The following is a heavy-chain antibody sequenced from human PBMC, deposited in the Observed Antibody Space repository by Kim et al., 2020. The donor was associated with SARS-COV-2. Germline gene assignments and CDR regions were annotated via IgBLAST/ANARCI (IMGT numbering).Heavy chain of an antibody. V-gene: IGHV3-30*18. CDR2: ISYDGSNK. Sequence: GGSLRLSCAASGFTFSSYGMHWVRQAPGKGLEWVAVISYDGSNKYYADSVKGRFTISRDNSKNTLYLQMNSLRAEDTAVYYCAKDKGSSWFDAFDISGQG. CDR1: GFTFSSYG. D-gene: IGHD6-13*01. CDR3: AKDKGSSWFDAFDI. J-gene: IGHJ3*02.